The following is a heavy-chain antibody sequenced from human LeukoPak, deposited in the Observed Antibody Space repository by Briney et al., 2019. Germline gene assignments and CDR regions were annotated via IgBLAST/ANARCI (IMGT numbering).Heavy chain of an antibody. D-gene: IGHD2-15*01. CDR1: GFTVSSNY. J-gene: IGHJ4*02. Sequence: PGGSLRLSCAASGFTVSSNYMSWVRQAPGKGLEWVSSISSSSSYIYYADSVKGRFTISRDNAKNSLYLQMNSLRAEDTAVYYCASEKDVNRDYWGQGTLVTVSS. CDR2: ISSSSSYI. V-gene: IGHV3-21*01. CDR3: ASEKDVNRDY.